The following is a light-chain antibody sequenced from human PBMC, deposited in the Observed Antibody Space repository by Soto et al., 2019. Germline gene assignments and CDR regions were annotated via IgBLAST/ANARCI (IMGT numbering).Light chain of an antibody. J-gene: IGKJ1*01. CDR3: QHYNSYWT. CDR2: DAS. Sequence: DIQMTQSPSTLSASVGDRVTITCRASQSISSWLAWYQQKPGKAPKLLIYDASSLESGVPSRFSGSGSGTEFTLTLSSLQPDDFATYYCQHYNSYWTFGQGTKVEIK. CDR1: QSISSW. V-gene: IGKV1-5*01.